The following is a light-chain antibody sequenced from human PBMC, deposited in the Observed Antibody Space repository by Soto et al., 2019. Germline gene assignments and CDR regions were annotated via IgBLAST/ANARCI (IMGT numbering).Light chain of an antibody. V-gene: IGLV2-14*01. CDR3: SSYTGSHTLVV. CDR1: SSDVGGYNY. CDR2: EVV. J-gene: IGLJ2*01. Sequence: QAVVTQPASVSGSPGQSITISCTGTSSDVGGYNYVSWYQQHPGKAPKLIIYEVVNRPSGVSSRFSGSKSGNTASLTISGLQAEDEADFYCSSYTGSHTLVVFGGGTKLTVL.